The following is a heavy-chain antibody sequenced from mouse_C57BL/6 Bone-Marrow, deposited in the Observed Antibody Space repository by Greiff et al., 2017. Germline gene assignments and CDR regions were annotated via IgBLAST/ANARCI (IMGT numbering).Heavy chain of an antibody. D-gene: IGHD2-4*01. V-gene: IGHV5-2*01. J-gene: IGHJ3*01. CDR3: ARLYYDYDEAWFAY. CDR2: INSDGGST. CDR1: EYEFPSHD. Sequence: EVMLVESGGGLVQPGESLKLSCESNEYEFPSHDMSWVRKTPEKRLELVAAINSDGGSTYYPDTMERRFIISRDNTKKTLYLQMSSLRSEDTALYYCARLYYDYDEAWFAYWGQGTLVTVSA.